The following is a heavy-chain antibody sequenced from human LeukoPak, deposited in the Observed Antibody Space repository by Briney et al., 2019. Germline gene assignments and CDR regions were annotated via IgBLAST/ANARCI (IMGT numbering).Heavy chain of an antibody. J-gene: IGHJ4*02. Sequence: GGTLRLSCAASGFTFSSYGMSWVRQAPGKGLEWVSAVSGSGGSTYYADSLKGRFTISRDNSKNILYLQMNNLGAEDTALYYCAKEYNWNPYFFDYWGQGILVTVSS. CDR3: AKEYNWNPYFFDY. CDR2: VSGSGGST. D-gene: IGHD1-20*01. CDR1: GFTFSSYG. V-gene: IGHV3-23*01.